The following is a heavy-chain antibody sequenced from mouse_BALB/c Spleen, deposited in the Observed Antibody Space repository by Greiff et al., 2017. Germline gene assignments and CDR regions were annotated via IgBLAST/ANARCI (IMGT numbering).Heavy chain of an antibody. CDR3: ARGGNYRYWCFDV. J-gene: IGHJ1*01. CDR1: GYTFTSYW. Sequence: QVQLQQPGAELVKPGASVKLSCKASGYTFTSYWMHWVKLRPGQGFEWIGEINPYNDGTKYNEKFKGKATLTSDKSSSTAYMELSSLTSEDSAVYYCARGGNYRYWCFDVWGAGTTVTVSS. CDR2: INPYNDGT. D-gene: IGHD2-1*01. V-gene: IGHV1-53*01.